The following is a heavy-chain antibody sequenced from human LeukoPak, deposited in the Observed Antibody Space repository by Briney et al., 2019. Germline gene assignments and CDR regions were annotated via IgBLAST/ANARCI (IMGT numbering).Heavy chain of an antibody. Sequence: ASVKVSCKASGYTFTSYYMHWVRQAPGQGLEWMGIINPSGGSTSYAQKFQGRVTMTRDTSTSTVYMELSSLRSEDTAVYYCARDPYYDYVWGSWDIWGQGTMVTVSS. CDR1: GYTFTSYY. J-gene: IGHJ3*02. V-gene: IGHV1-46*01. D-gene: IGHD3-16*01. CDR3: ARDPYYDYVWGSWDI. CDR2: INPSGGST.